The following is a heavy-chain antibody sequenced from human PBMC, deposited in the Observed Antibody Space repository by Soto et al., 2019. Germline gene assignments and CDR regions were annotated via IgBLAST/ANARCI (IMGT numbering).Heavy chain of an antibody. CDR1: GGSISSGGYS. Sequence: PSETLSLTCAVSGGSISSGGYSWSWIRQPPGKGLEWIGYIYHSGSTYYNPSLKSRVTISVDRSKNQFSLKLSSVTAADTAVYYCARASLTMVRGVIDGIDYWGKGTLVTVSS. CDR2: IYHSGST. CDR3: ARASLTMVRGVIDGIDY. V-gene: IGHV4-30-2*01. J-gene: IGHJ4*02. D-gene: IGHD3-10*01.